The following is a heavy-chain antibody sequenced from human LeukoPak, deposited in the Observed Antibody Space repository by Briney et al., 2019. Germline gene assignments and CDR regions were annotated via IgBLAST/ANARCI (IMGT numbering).Heavy chain of an antibody. CDR2: IKQDGSEK. Sequence: GSLRLSCAASGFTFSSYWMGWVRQAPGKGLEWVANIKQDGSEKYYVDSVKGRFTISRDNAKNSLYLQMNSLRAEDTAVYYCAREGGLPAAQLYYYYYMDVWGKGTTVTVSS. J-gene: IGHJ6*03. D-gene: IGHD2-2*01. V-gene: IGHV3-7*01. CDR1: GFTFSSYW. CDR3: AREGGLPAAQLYYYYYMDV.